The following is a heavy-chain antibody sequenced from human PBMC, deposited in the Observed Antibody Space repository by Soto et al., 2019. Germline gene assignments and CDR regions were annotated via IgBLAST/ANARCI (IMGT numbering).Heavy chain of an antibody. D-gene: IGHD2-2*02. V-gene: IGHV3-53*01. J-gene: IGHJ6*02. Sequence: PGGSLRLSCAASGFSVSGNYMSWVRQAPGKGLEWVSVIYSDGSTYYADSVKGRFTISRDNSKNMMYLQMNSLRAEDTAVYYCARDCSSTSCYTPHYGMDVWGQGTTVTVSS. CDR3: ARDCSSTSCYTPHYGMDV. CDR1: GFSVSGNY. CDR2: IYSDGST.